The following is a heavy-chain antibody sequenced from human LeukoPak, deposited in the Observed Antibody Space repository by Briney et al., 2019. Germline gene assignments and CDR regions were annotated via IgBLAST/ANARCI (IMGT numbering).Heavy chain of an antibody. V-gene: IGHV3-48*01. CDR1: GFTFSSYE. J-gene: IGHJ4*02. Sequence: GGSLRLSCAASGFTFSSYEMNWVRQAPGKGLEWISYISSFSGTIDYADSVKGRFTITRDNAKNSLYLQMNSLRAEDTAVYYCARVGITMVRGVITKRPPYYFDYWGQGTLVTVSS. CDR3: ARVGITMVRGVITKRPPYYFDY. D-gene: IGHD3-10*01. CDR2: ISSFSGTI.